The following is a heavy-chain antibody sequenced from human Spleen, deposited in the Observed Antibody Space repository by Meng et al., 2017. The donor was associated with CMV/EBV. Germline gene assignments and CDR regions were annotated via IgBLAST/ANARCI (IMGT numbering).Heavy chain of an antibody. CDR1: EFTFSSFI. D-gene: IGHD6-25*01. CDR2: LTTGGTYV. CDR3: AREGLLQSGYYLDH. V-gene: IGHV3-21*01. J-gene: IGHJ4*02. Sequence: SEFTFSSFIMHWVRQAPGKGLEWVSSLTTGGTYVYYADSVRGRFTISRDNAQNSLHLQMNSLRGDDTAVYYCAREGLLQSGYYLDHWGQGTLVTVSS.